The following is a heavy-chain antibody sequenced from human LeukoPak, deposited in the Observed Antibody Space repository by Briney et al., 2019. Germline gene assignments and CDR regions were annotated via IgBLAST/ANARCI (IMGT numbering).Heavy chain of an antibody. J-gene: IGHJ4*02. D-gene: IGHD2-15*01. CDR3: ARRYCSGGSCYMDY. CDR1: GGSISSYY. CDR2: IYYSGST. V-gene: IGHV4-59*01. Sequence: SETLSLTCTVSGGSISSYYWSWIRQPPGKGLKWIGYIYYSGSTNYNPSLKSRVTISVDTSKNQFSLKLSSVTAADTAVYYCARRYCSGGSCYMDYWGQGTLVTVSS.